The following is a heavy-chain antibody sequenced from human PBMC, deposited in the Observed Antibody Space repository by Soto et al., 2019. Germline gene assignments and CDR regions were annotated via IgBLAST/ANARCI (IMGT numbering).Heavy chain of an antibody. J-gene: IGHJ5*02. Sequence: PSETLSVTCTVSGASISSYYWSWIRQSPGKGLEWIGYMYDGGSTKYNPSLKSRVTISVDTSKNQFSLKVTSVTAADTAVYYCAKDGSGSFYNWFDPWGQGTLVTVS. D-gene: IGHD3-10*01. CDR1: GASISSYY. V-gene: IGHV4-59*13. CDR3: AKDGSGSFYNWFDP. CDR2: MYDGGST.